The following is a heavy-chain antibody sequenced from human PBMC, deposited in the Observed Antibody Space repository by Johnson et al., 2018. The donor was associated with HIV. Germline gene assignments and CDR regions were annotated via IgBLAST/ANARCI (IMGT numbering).Heavy chain of an antibody. J-gene: IGHJ3*02. V-gene: IGHV3-33*08. D-gene: IGHD6-13*01. Sequence: LVESGGGVVQPGRSLRLSCAASGFAFSNFGMHWVRQAPGKGLECVAFIRYDGRNNYYADSVKGRFTISRDNAKNSLYLQMNSLRAEDTAVYYCASLEANGYSNSWELSRDVFDIWGQGTMVTVSS. CDR2: IRYDGRNN. CDR1: GFAFSNFG. CDR3: ASLEANGYSNSWELSRDVFDI.